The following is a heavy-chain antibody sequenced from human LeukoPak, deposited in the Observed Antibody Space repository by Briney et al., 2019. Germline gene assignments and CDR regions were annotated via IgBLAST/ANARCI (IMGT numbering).Heavy chain of an antibody. CDR3: VKDLSYESSGSFCDF. V-gene: IGHV3-43*01. D-gene: IGHD3-22*01. Sequence: GGSPRLSCAASVFTLEEYTMHWVPEAPGKTLEWGSLISWNGTPYYTDSVTGRFTLSRDNSKDSLYLQMDSLRSDDTACYCCVKDLSYESSGSFCDFWAQETGHSVS. J-gene: IGHJ4*02. CDR1: VFTLEEYT. CDR2: ISWNGTP.